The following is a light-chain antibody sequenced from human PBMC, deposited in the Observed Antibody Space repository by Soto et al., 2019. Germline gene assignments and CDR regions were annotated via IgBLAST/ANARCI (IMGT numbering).Light chain of an antibody. V-gene: IGLV2-14*03. CDR3: SSYSSSSTPL. J-gene: IGLJ2*01. CDR2: DVS. CDR1: SSDVGGYNY. Sequence: QSALTQPASVSGSPGQSITIPSTGTSSDVGGYNYVSWYQQHPGKAPKLMIYDVSNRPSGVSNRFSGSKSGNTASLTISGLQAEDEADYYCSSYSSSSTPLFGGGTKLTVL.